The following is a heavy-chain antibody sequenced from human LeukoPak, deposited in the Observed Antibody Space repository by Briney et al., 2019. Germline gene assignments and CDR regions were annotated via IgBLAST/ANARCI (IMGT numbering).Heavy chain of an antibody. Sequence: SETLSLTCTVSGGSISSYYWSWIRQPPGKGLEWIGYIYYSGSTNYNPSLKSRVTISVDTSKNQFSLKLSSVTAADTAVYYCARVVVPAAYIYWGQGTLVTVSS. V-gene: IGHV4-59*01. J-gene: IGHJ4*02. CDR1: GGSISSYY. CDR3: ARVVVPAAYIY. CDR2: IYYSGST. D-gene: IGHD2-2*01.